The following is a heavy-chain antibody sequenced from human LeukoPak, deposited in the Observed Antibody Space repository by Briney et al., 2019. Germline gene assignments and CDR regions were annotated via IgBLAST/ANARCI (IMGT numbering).Heavy chain of an antibody. J-gene: IGHJ4*02. CDR2: ISSSGSTI. D-gene: IGHD3-22*01. V-gene: IGHV3-11*04. CDR1: GFTFSDYY. Sequence: GGSLRLSCAASGFTFSDYYMSWIRQAPGKGLEWVSYISSSGSTIYYADSVKGRFTISRDNAKNSLYLQMNSLRAEDTAVYYCARGPLGPYYYDSSGYYNYWGQGTLVTVSS. CDR3: ARGPLGPYYYDSSGYYNY.